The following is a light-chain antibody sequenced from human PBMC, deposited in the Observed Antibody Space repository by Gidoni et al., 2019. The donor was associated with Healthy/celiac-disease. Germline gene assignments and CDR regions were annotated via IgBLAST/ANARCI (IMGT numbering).Light chain of an antibody. Sequence: DIQMTQSPSSLSASVGDRVTITCRASQSSSSYLNWYQQKPGKAPKLLIYAASSLQSGVPSRFSGSGSGTDFTLTISSLQPEDFATYYCQQSYSTTWTFXQXTKVEIK. J-gene: IGKJ1*01. CDR3: QQSYSTTWT. V-gene: IGKV1-39*01. CDR1: QSSSSY. CDR2: AAS.